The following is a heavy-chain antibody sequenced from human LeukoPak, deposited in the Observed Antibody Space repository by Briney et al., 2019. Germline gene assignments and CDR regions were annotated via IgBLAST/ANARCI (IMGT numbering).Heavy chain of an antibody. J-gene: IGHJ6*02. V-gene: IGHV1-8*02. CDR1: GYTFTSYD. CDR3: AGALGYCSSTSCYAHHYYYYGMDV. CDR2: MNPNSGNT. Sequence: ASVKVSCKASGYTFTSYDINWVRQATGQGLEWMGWMNPNSGNTGYSQKFQGRVTMTRNTSISTAYMELSSLRSEDTAVYYCAGALGYCSSTSCYAHHYYYYGMDVWGQGTTVTVSS. D-gene: IGHD2-2*01.